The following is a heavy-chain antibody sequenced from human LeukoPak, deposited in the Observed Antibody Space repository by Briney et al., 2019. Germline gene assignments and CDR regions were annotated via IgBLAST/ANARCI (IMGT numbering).Heavy chain of an antibody. V-gene: IGHV1-8*01. Sequence: ASVKVSCKASGYTFTSCDINWVRQATGQGLEWMGWMNPNSGNTGYAQKFQGRVTMTRNTSISTAYVELSSLRSEDTAVYYCARGGQWLRYFDYWGQGTLVTVSS. CDR2: MNPNSGNT. CDR1: GYTFTSCD. J-gene: IGHJ4*02. CDR3: ARGGQWLRYFDY. D-gene: IGHD6-19*01.